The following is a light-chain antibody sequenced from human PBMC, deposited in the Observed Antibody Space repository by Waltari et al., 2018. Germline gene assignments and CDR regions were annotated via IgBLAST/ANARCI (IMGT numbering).Light chain of an antibody. CDR1: SNDIGYSNA. J-gene: IGLJ1*01. Sequence: QAAPTQPPSVSGSPGQSVTISCTGASNDIGYSNAVSWYQHHPGKAPKLIIYEVTKRPCVVSDCFSGSNSANTASLTISGLQTDDEAVYFCNSYTGTNTFIFGLGTRLTVL. CDR3: NSYTGTNTFI. CDR2: EVT. V-gene: IGLV2-11*01.